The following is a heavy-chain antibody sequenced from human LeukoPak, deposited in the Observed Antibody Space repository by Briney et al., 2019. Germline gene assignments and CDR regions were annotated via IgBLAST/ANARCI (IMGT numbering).Heavy chain of an antibody. CDR1: GGSISSGSYY. CDR2: IYTSGST. Sequence: SETLSLTCTVSGGSISSGSYYWSWIRQPAGTGLEWIGRIYTSGSTNYNPSLKSRVTISVDTSKNQFSLKLSSVTAADTAVYYCARSGYSYGYYWGQGTLVTVSS. V-gene: IGHV4-61*02. CDR3: ARSGYSYGYY. J-gene: IGHJ4*02. D-gene: IGHD5-18*01.